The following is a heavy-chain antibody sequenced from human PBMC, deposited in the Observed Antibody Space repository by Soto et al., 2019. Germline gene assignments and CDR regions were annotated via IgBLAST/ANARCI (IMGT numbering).Heavy chain of an antibody. Sequence: PSETLSLTCTVSGGSISSGGYYWSWIRQHPGKGLEWIGYIYYSGSTYYNPSLKSRVTISVDTSKNQFSLKLSSVTAADTAVYYCARVGQLELRGYYYMDVWGKGTMVTVSS. CDR1: GGSISSGGYY. CDR2: IYYSGST. D-gene: IGHD1-7*01. J-gene: IGHJ6*03. V-gene: IGHV4-31*03. CDR3: ARVGQLELRGYYYMDV.